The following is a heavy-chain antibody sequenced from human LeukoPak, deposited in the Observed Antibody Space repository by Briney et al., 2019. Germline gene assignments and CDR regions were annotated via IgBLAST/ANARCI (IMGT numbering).Heavy chain of an antibody. CDR2: IRYDGSNK. V-gene: IGHV3-30*02. CDR3: AKEEGGNYYYYYMDV. Sequence: PGGSLRLSCAASGFTFSSYGMHWVRQAPGKGLEWVAFIRYDGSNKYYAGSVKGRFTISRDNSKNTLYLQMNSLRAEDTAVYYCAKEEGGNYYYYYMDVWGKGTTVTVSS. J-gene: IGHJ6*03. CDR1: GFTFSSYG.